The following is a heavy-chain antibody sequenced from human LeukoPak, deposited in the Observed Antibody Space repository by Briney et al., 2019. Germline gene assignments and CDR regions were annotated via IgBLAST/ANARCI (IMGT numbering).Heavy chain of an antibody. CDR1: GFTFSGYS. Sequence: GGSLRLSCAASGFTFSGYSMTWVRQAPGKGLGWVSLIASNGGNTYYADSVKGRFTISRDNSKNTLYLQMNSLRAEDTAVYYCARDRLHYDSLTGYPADWGQGTLVTVSS. D-gene: IGHD3-9*01. CDR2: IASNGGNT. J-gene: IGHJ4*02. CDR3: ARDRLHYDSLTGYPAD. V-gene: IGHV3-23*01.